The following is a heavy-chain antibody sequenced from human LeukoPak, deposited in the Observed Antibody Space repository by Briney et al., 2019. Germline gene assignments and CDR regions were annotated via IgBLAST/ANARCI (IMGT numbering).Heavy chain of an antibody. J-gene: IGHJ6*03. CDR3: SRGAFSSSSGYKYFHMDV. CDR1: GYTFTFHY. D-gene: IGHD6-6*01. V-gene: IGHV1-2*02. CDR2: INPNTGGT. Sequence: ASVKLSCNASGYTFTFHYMHLVRQAPGQGLEWMGWINPNTGGTNYAQKFQDRVTMTRDTSISTGYMEMSRLRSDDTAVYYCSRGAFSSSSGYKYFHMDVWGKGTTVTVSS.